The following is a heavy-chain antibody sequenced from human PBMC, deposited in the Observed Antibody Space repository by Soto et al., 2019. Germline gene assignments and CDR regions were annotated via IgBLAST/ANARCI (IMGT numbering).Heavy chain of an antibody. Sequence: SETLSLTCTVSGGSISVSSYYWGCIRQPPGKGLEWIGSIYYSGSTYYDPSLKSRVTISVDPSKNQFSLKLSSVTAADTAVYYCARGERGYSYGYYYWGQGTLVTVAS. V-gene: IGHV4-39*01. CDR2: IYYSGST. J-gene: IGHJ4*02. CDR1: GGSISVSSYY. CDR3: ARGERGYSYGYYY. D-gene: IGHD5-18*01.